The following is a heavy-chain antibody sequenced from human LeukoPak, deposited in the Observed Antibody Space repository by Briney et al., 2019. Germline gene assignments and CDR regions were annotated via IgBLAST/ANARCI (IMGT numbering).Heavy chain of an antibody. CDR1: GGSISSYY. Sequence: SETLSRTCTVSGGSISSYYCSWIRQPPGKGLEWIGYIYYSGSTNYNPSLKSRVTISVDTSKNQFSLKLSSVTAADTAVYYCARDSGSADTSLNYWGQGTLVTVSS. V-gene: IGHV4-59*01. J-gene: IGHJ4*02. D-gene: IGHD3-10*01. CDR3: ARDSGSADTSLNY. CDR2: IYYSGST.